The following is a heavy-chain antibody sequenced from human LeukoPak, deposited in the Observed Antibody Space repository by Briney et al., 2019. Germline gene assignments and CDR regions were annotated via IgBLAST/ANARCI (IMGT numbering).Heavy chain of an antibody. CDR2: FDPEDGET. CDR1: GYTLTELS. V-gene: IGHV1-24*01. D-gene: IGHD3-10*01. Sequence: GASVKVSCKVSGYTLTELSMHWVRQAPGKGLEWMGAFDPEDGETIYAQKFQGRVTMTEDTSTDTAYMELSSLRSEDTAVYYCATDLSVALVRGAFDAFDIWGQGTMVTVSS. J-gene: IGHJ3*02. CDR3: ATDLSVALVRGAFDAFDI.